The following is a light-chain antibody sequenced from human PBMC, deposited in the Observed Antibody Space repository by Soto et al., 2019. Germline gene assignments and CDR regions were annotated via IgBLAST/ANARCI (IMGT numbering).Light chain of an antibody. CDR3: QQYNNWPSWT. Sequence: EIVVTQSPATLSLSPGERATLSGSASQSVSSYLAWYQQKPGQAPRLLIYDASNRATGIPARFSGSGSGTDFTLTISSLEPEDFAVYYCQQYNNWPSWTFGQGTKVDIK. J-gene: IGKJ1*01. CDR2: DAS. V-gene: IGKV3-11*01. CDR1: QSVSSY.